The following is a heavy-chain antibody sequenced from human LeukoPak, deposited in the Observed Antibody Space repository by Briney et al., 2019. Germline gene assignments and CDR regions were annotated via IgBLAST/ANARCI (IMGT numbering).Heavy chain of an antibody. V-gene: IGHV3-30*02. CDR2: IRYDGSNK. CDR1: GFTFGSYG. Sequence: GGSLRLSCAASGFTFGSYGMHWVRQAPGKGLEWVAFIRYDGSNKYYADSVKGRFTISRDNSKNTLYLQMNSLRADDTAVYYCARGLAYYYDSSAYFLDYWGQGTLVTVSS. J-gene: IGHJ4*02. CDR3: ARGLAYYYDSSAYFLDY. D-gene: IGHD3-22*01.